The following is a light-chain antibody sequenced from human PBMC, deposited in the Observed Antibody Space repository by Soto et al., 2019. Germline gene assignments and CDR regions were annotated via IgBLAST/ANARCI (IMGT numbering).Light chain of an antibody. CDR1: SSNIGAGYD. CDR3: QSYDSSRSGSDV. V-gene: IGLV1-40*01. CDR2: NNN. Sequence: QSALTQPPSVSGAPGQRVTISCTGSSSNIGAGYDVHWYQRLPGTAPKVLIYNNNNRPSGVPDRFSGSKSGTSASLAITGLQAEDEADYYCQSYDSSRSGSDVFGTGTKLTVL. J-gene: IGLJ1*01.